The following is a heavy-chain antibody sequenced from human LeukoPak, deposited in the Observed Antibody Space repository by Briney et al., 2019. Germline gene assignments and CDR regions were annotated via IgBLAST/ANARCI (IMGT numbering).Heavy chain of an antibody. V-gene: IGHV3-33*08. CDR3: ARDLASRNMDTTMVRPDY. CDR2: IWYDGSNK. CDR1: GFTFSSYA. D-gene: IGHD5-18*01. J-gene: IGHJ4*02. Sequence: PGGSLRLSCAASGFTFSSYAMHWVRQAPGKGLEWVATIWYDGSNKYYADSVKGRFTISRDNSKHTLYLQMNSLGAEDTAVYYCARDLASRNMDTTMVRPDYWGQGTLVTVSS.